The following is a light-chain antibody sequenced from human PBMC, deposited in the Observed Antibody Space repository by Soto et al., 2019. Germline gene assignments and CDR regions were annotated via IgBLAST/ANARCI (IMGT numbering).Light chain of an antibody. CDR3: QQYSSYST. CDR1: QRISNW. V-gene: IGKV1-5*03. CDR2: EAS. J-gene: IGKJ1*01. Sequence: DIQMTQSPSTLSASVADRVTITCRASQRISNWLAWYQQKPGKAPKLLIYEASRLESGAPSRFGGSGSGTEFTLTISSLQPDDFATYYCQQYSSYSTFGQGTKVEIK.